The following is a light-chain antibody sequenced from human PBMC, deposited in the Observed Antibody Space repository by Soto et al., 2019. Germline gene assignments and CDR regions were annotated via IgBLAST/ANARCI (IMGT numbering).Light chain of an antibody. Sequence: DIQMTQSPSTLSASVGDRVTITCRASHSISSWLAWYQQKPGKAPKLLIYKASSLESGVPSRFSGSGSATEFTLTISSLQPDDFATYYCQQYNSYPWTFGQGTKVEIK. J-gene: IGKJ1*01. CDR3: QQYNSYPWT. CDR2: KAS. CDR1: HSISSW. V-gene: IGKV1-5*03.